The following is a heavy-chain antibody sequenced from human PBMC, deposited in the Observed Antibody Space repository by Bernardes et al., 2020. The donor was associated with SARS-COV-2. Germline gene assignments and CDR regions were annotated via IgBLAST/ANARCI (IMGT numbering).Heavy chain of an antibody. CDR2: ISGSGGST. CDR1: GFTFSSYA. CDR3: AKALLRFLEWLSGNYYYYGMDV. V-gene: IGHV3-23*01. D-gene: IGHD3-3*01. J-gene: IGHJ6*02. Sequence: GGSLRLSCAASGFTFSSYAMSWVRQAPGKGLEWVSAISGSGGSTYYADSVKGRFTISRDNSKNTLYLQMNSLRAEDTAVYYCAKALLRFLEWLSGNYYYYGMDVWGQGTTVTVSS.